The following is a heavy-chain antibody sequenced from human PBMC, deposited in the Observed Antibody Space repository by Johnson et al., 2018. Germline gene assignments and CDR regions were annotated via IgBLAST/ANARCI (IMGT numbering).Heavy chain of an antibody. V-gene: IGHV3-15*07. CDR1: GFTFSNAW. Sequence: VQLVESGGGLVKPGGSLRLSCAASGFTFSNAWMNWVRQAPGKGLEWVGRIKSKTDGGTTDYAAPVKGRFTISRDDSKNTLYLQMNSLRAEDTAVYYCAMDQDCSRPSCLGMDVWGQGTTVTVSS. J-gene: IGHJ6*02. CDR3: AMDQDCSRPSCLGMDV. D-gene: IGHD2-2*01. CDR2: IKSKTDGGTT.